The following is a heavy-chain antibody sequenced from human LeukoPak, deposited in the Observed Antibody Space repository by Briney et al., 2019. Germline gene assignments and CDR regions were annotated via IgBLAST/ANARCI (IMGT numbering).Heavy chain of an antibody. CDR2: IYSGGST. D-gene: IGHD3-10*01. J-gene: IGHJ6*03. Sequence: PGGSLRLSCAASGFTVSSNYMSWVRQAPGRGLEWVSVIYSGGSTYYADSVKGRFTISRDNSKNTLYLQMNSLRAEDTAAYYCARGNRVWFGDLSYYYYMDVWGKGTTVTVSS. CDR1: GFTVSSNY. V-gene: IGHV3-53*01. CDR3: ARGNRVWFGDLSYYYYMDV.